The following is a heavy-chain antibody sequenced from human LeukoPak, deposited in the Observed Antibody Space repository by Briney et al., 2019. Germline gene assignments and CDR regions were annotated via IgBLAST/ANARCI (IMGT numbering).Heavy chain of an antibody. CDR3: ARWDSSWRDAFDI. Sequence: GGSLRLSCAASGFTFSSYSMNWVRQAPGKGLEWVSSISSSSSYIYYADSVKGRFTISRDNAKNSLYLQMNSLRAEDTAVYYCARWDSSWRDAFDIWGQGTMVTVSS. CDR1: GFTFSSYS. J-gene: IGHJ3*02. D-gene: IGHD3-22*01. V-gene: IGHV3-21*01. CDR2: ISSSSSYI.